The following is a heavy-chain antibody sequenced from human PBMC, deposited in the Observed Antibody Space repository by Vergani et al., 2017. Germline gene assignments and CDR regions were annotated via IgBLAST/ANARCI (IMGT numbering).Heavy chain of an antibody. CDR3: ARDTYYYGSGRQGYFDL. CDR2: INAGNGNT. V-gene: IGHV1-3*01. D-gene: IGHD3-10*01. CDR1: GYTFTSYA. Sequence: QVQLVQSGAEVKKPGASVKVSCKASGYTFTSYAMHWVRQAPGQRLEWMGWINAGNGNTKYSQKFQGRVPITRDTSAGTAYMELSSLRSEDTAVYYCARDTYYYGSGRQGYFDLWGRGTLVTVSS. J-gene: IGHJ2*01.